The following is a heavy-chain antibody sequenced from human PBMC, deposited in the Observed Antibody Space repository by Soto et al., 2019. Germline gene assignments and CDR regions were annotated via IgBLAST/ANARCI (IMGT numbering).Heavy chain of an antibody. CDR1: GGSISSGGYY. D-gene: IGHD4-17*01. CDR3: ARVISDDYGDYLCFDY. V-gene: IGHV4-31*03. CDR2: IYYSGST. J-gene: IGHJ4*02. Sequence: QVQLQESGPGLVKPSQTLSLTCTVSGGSISSGGYYWSWIRQHPGKGREWIGYIYYSGSTYYNPSLKSRVTISVDTSKNQFSLKLSSVTAADTAVYYCARVISDDYGDYLCFDYWGQGTLVTVSS.